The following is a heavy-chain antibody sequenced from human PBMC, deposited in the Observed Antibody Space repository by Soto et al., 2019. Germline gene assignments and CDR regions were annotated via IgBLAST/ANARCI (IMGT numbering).Heavy chain of an antibody. CDR2: ISAYNGNT. D-gene: IGHD2-2*01. CDR3: ARDRGECSSTSCYSGWFDP. V-gene: IGHV1-18*04. CDR1: GYTFTSYG. Sequence: QVQLVQSGAEVKKPGASVKVSCKASGYTFTSYGISWVRQAPGQGLEWMGWISAYNGNTNYAQKLQGRVTMTTDTATSTAYMELRSRRSDDTAVYSCARDRGECSSTSCYSGWFDPWGQGTLVTVSS. J-gene: IGHJ5*02.